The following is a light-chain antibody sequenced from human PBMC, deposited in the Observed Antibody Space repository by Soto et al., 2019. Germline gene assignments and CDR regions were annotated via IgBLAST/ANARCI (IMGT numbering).Light chain of an antibody. Sequence: QSVLTQPPSASGTPGQRVTICCSGSSSNIGSNYVYWYQQLPGTAPKLLIYSNNQRPSGVPDRFSGSKSGTSASLAISGLRSEDVADYYCAAWDYSLSGLVFGGGTKLTVL. CDR2: SNN. CDR1: SSNIGSNY. V-gene: IGLV1-47*02. J-gene: IGLJ2*01. CDR3: AAWDYSLSGLV.